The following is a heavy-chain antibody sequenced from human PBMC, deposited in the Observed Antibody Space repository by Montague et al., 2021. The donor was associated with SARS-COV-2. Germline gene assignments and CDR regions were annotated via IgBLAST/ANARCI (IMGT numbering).Heavy chain of an antibody. J-gene: IGHJ4*02. CDR1: GDSISTDNW. Sequence: SETLSLTCVVFGDSISTDNWWTWVRLPPGKGLVWVGEIYHTGSTNYKPSLKSRVSMSVDKSWNQVSLRLTSVTAADKAIYYCARKGSGRSDLADWGQGTLVTVSS. V-gene: IGHV4-4*02. CDR3: ARKGSGRSDLAD. CDR2: IYHTGST. D-gene: IGHD1-26*01.